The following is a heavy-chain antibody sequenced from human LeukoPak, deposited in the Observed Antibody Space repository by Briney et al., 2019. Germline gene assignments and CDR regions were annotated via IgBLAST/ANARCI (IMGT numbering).Heavy chain of an antibody. CDR2: ISSSSSYI. Sequence: GGSLRLSCAASGFTFSSYTMNWVRQAPGKGLEWVSCISSSSSYIHYADSVKGRFTISRDNAKNSLSLQMNSLRAEDTAIYYCAREAVPGGRGDTFDIWGQGTMVTVSS. CDR1: GFTFSSYT. V-gene: IGHV3-21*01. CDR3: AREAVPGGRGDTFDI. J-gene: IGHJ3*02. D-gene: IGHD6-19*01.